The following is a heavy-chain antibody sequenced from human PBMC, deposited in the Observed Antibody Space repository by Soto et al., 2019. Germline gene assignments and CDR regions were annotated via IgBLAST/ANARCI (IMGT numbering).Heavy chain of an antibody. CDR3: TPFYGDYGDY. CDR2: IRGKANNYAT. Sequence: EVQLVESGGGLVQPGGSLKLSCAASGFTFSGSAMHWVRQASGKGLEWVGRIRGKANNYATAYAASVKGRFTISRDDSKNTAYLQMNSLKTEDTAVYYCTPFYGDYGDYWGQGTLVTVSS. D-gene: IGHD4-17*01. J-gene: IGHJ4*02. CDR1: GFTFSGSA. V-gene: IGHV3-73*02.